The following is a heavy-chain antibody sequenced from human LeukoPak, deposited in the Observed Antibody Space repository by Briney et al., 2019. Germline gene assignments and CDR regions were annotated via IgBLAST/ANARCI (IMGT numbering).Heavy chain of an antibody. CDR2: ISGSGGST. D-gene: IGHD7-27*01. Sequence: GGSLRLSCAASGFTFSSYAMSWVRQAPGKGLEWVSAISGSGGSTYYADSVKGRFTISRDNSKNTLYLQMNSLRAEDTAVYYCAKDPNWGFILNDAFDIWGQGTMVTVSS. V-gene: IGHV3-23*01. CDR3: AKDPNWGFILNDAFDI. CDR1: GFTFSSYA. J-gene: IGHJ3*02.